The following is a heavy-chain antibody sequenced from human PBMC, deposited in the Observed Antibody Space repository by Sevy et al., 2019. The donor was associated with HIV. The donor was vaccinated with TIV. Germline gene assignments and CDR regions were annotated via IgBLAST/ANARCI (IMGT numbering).Heavy chain of an antibody. CDR2: ISYDGSNK. D-gene: IGHD3-16*01. CDR1: GFTFSSYA. J-gene: IGHJ6*02. V-gene: IGHV3-30-3*01. CDR3: ASSARGSEEGLSYCYYYGMDV. Sequence: GGSLRLSCAASGFTFSSYAMHWVRQAPGKGLEWVAVISYDGSNKYYADSVKGRFTISRDNSKNTLYLQMNSLRAEDTAVYYCASSARGSEEGLSYCYYYGMDVWGQGTTVTVSS.